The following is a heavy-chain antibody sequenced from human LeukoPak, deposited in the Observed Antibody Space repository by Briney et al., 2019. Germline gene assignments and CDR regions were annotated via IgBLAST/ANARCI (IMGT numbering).Heavy chain of an antibody. Sequence: SGGSLRLSCAASGFTFSDHYMDWVRQAPGKGLEWVGRSRNKAESYTTEYAASVKGRFTISRDDSKNSLYLQMNSLKTEDTAVYYCAGNAFDIWGQGTMVTVSS. CDR1: GFTFSDHY. D-gene: IGHD1-14*01. CDR2: SRNKAESYTT. J-gene: IGHJ3*02. V-gene: IGHV3-72*01. CDR3: AGNAFDI.